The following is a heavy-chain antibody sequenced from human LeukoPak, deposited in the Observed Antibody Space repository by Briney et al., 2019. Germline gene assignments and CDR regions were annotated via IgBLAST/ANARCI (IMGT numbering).Heavy chain of an antibody. V-gene: IGHV1-18*01. CDR3: ARGRFSSLLWIGELWAEQPDDAFDI. CDR1: GFTLTSYA. CDR2: ISAYNGNT. J-gene: IGHJ3*02. Sequence: ASVKVSCKASGFTLTSYAMNWVRQAPGQGLEWMGWISAYNGNTNYAQKLQGRVTMTTDTSTSTAYMELRSLRSEDTAVYYCARGRFSSLLWIGELWAEQPDDAFDIWGQGTMVTVSS. D-gene: IGHD3-10*01.